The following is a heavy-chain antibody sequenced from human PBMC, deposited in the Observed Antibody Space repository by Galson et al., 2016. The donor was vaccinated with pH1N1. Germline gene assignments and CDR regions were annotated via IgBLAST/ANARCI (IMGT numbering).Heavy chain of an antibody. V-gene: IGHV3-30*04. Sequence: SLRLSCAASGFTFTSYAMHWVRQAPGKGLEWVAVILYDGTNEYYADSVKGRFTISRDKTQSTVYLQMNSMRNEDKAVYYCARDSEYSGHEGFHWAQGTLVIVSS. CDR1: GFTFTSYA. J-gene: IGHJ4*02. CDR2: ILYDGTNE. CDR3: ARDSEYSGHEGFH. D-gene: IGHD5-12*01.